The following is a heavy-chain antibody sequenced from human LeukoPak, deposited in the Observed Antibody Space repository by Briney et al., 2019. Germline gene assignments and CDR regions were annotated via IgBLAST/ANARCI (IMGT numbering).Heavy chain of an antibody. CDR1: GGSISSSTYY. J-gene: IGHJ5*02. V-gene: IGHV4-39*01. D-gene: IGHD6-13*01. CDR3: ARGPDYSSSYAANWFDP. Sequence: SETLSLTCTVSGGSISSSTYYWGWIRQPPGKGLEWIGSINYSGSTFYNPSLKSRVTISVDTSKNQFSLKLSSVTSADTAVYYCARGPDYSSSYAANWFDPWGQGTLVTVSS. CDR2: INYSGST.